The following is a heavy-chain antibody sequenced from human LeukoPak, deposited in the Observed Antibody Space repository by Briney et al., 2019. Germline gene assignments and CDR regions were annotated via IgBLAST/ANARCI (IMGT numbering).Heavy chain of an antibody. CDR2: IYYSGST. D-gene: IGHD3-10*01. V-gene: IGHV4-39*01. CDR3: ARHDSYGSVNWFDP. Sequence: SETLSLTCAVSGGSISSSSYYWGWIRQPPGKGLEWIATIYYSGSTYYNPSLKSRVTISVDTSKNQFSLKLSSVTAADTAAYYCARHDSYGSVNWFDPWGQGTLVTVSS. J-gene: IGHJ5*02. CDR1: GGSISSSSYY.